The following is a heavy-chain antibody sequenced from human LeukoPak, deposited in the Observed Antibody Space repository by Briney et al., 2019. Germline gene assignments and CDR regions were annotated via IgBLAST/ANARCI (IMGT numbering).Heavy chain of an antibody. Sequence: SETLSLTCTVSGFSVSSGGNHWSWLPQPPGKGLEWIGYIYYSKSTNYNPSHKCRVTISVETSKIQFSLKLSSVTAADTAVYYCARDPGYYGMDVWGKGTTVTVSS. J-gene: IGHJ6*04. V-gene: IGHV4-61*08. CDR2: IYYSKST. CDR1: GFSVSSGGNH. CDR3: ARDPGYYGMDV.